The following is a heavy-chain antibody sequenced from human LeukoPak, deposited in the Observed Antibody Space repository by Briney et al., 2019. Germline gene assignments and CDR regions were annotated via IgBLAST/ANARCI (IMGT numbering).Heavy chain of an antibody. J-gene: IGHJ4*02. D-gene: IGHD6-13*01. CDR1: GGSISSYY. V-gene: IGHV4-59*08. CDR3: ARLPGIATAGLDY. Sequence: SETLSLTCTVSGGSISSYYWSWIRQPPGKGLEWIGYIYYSGTTNYKPSLKSRLTISMDTSKNQFSLKLNSVTAADTAVYYCARLPGIATAGLDYWGQGTLVTVSS. CDR2: IYYSGTT.